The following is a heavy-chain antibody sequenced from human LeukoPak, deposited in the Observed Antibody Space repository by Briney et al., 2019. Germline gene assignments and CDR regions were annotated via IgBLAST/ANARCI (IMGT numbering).Heavy chain of an antibody. J-gene: IGHJ4*02. Sequence: ASVKVSCKASGYTFTSYDINCVRQATGQGLEWMGWMNPNSGNTGYAQKFQGRVTMTRNTSISTAYMELSSLRSEDTAVYYCARVRGYCSGGSCGPFDYWGQGTLVTVSS. CDR3: ARVRGYCSGGSCGPFDY. D-gene: IGHD2-15*01. CDR1: GYTFTSYD. CDR2: MNPNSGNT. V-gene: IGHV1-8*01.